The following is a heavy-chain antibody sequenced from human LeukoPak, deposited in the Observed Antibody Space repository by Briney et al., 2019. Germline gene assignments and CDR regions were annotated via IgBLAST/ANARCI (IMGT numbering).Heavy chain of an antibody. V-gene: IGHV3-7*01. CDR1: GFTFSGHW. Sequence: GGSLRLSCAASGFTFSGHWMNWVRQAPGKGLEWVANIKYDGTEKHYVASVEGRFTISRDNAKESVYLQMSNLRAEDTAVYYCATRNNLEYWGQGILVTVSS. CDR3: ATRNNLEY. J-gene: IGHJ4*02. CDR2: IKYDGTEK.